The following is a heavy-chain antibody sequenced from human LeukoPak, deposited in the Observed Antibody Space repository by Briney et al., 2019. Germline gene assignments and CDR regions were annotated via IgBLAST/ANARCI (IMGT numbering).Heavy chain of an antibody. Sequence: PGGSLRLSCAASGFTVSSYSMNWVRQAPGKGLEWVSSISSSSSYIYYADSVKGRFTISRDNAKNSLYLQMNSLRAEDTAVYYCARVRGRDYGMDVWGKGTTVTVSS. CDR3: ARVRGRDYGMDV. J-gene: IGHJ6*04. CDR2: ISSSSSYI. CDR1: GFTVSSYS. V-gene: IGHV3-21*01.